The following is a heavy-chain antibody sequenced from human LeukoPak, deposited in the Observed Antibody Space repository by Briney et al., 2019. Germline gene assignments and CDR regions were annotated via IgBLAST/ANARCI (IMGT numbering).Heavy chain of an antibody. CDR2: ISGSGSDL. CDR3: AMGRVRSWYYYYYGMDV. D-gene: IGHD6-13*01. CDR1: GFNLSDYY. J-gene: IGHJ6*02. V-gene: IGHV3-11*01. Sequence: GGSLRLSCVACGFNLSDYYMNWIRQAPGRGLEWVSYISGSGSDLYYADSVKGRFTISRDNAKNTLYLQMNSLRAEDTAVYYCAMGRVRSWYYYYYGMDVWGQGTTVTVSS.